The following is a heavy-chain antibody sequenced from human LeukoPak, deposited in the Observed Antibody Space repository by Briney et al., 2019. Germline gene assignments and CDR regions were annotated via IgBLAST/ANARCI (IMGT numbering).Heavy chain of an antibody. CDR1: GFTFSNYG. J-gene: IGHJ3*02. Sequence: PGGSLRLSCAASGFTFSNYGMHWVRQVPGKGLEWVAAIWFDGIRKYYADSVKGRLTISRDSSKNTLYLQMNSLRAEDTAVYYCARDLEDSSPFGAFDMWGQGTMVTVSS. CDR3: ARDLEDSSPFGAFDM. D-gene: IGHD3-22*01. CDR2: IWFDGIRK. V-gene: IGHV3-33*01.